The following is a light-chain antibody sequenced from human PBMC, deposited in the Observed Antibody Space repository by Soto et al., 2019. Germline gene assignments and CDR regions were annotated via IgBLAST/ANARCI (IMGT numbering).Light chain of an antibody. V-gene: IGKV3-15*01. CDR3: QQYNDWPRT. CDR2: GAS. CDR1: QSVSSN. Sequence: EIVMTQSPAILSVSPGERATLSCRASQSVSSNLAWYQQKPGQAPRLLIYGASTRATDIPARFSGSGSGTEFTLTISSLHSEDFAVYYCQQYNDWPRTFGQGTKWIS. J-gene: IGKJ1*01.